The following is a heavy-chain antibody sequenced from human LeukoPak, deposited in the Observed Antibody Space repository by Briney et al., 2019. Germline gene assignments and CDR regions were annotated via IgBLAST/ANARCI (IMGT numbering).Heavy chain of an antibody. D-gene: IGHD3-22*01. V-gene: IGHV3-20*04. CDR3: ARYYYDSSGYYGDFDY. CDR2: INWNGGST. J-gene: IGHJ4*02. Sequence: PGGSLRLSCAASGFTFDDYGMSWVRQAPGKGLEWVSGINWNGGSTGYADSVKGRFTISRDNAKNSLYLQMNSLRAEDTALYYCARYYYDSSGYYGDFDYWGQGTLVTVSS. CDR1: GFTFDDYG.